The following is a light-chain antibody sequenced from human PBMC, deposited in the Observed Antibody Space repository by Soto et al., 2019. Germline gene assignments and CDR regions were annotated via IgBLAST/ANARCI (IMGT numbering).Light chain of an antibody. Sequence: LTQPASVSGSPGQSITISCTGTSSDVGSYNLVSWYQQHPGKAPKLMIYEVSKRPSGVSNRFSGSKSGNTASLTISGLQAEDEADYYCCSYAGSSTVVFGGGTKVTVL. V-gene: IGLV2-23*02. CDR1: SSDVGSYNL. CDR2: EVS. CDR3: CSYAGSSTVV. J-gene: IGLJ2*01.